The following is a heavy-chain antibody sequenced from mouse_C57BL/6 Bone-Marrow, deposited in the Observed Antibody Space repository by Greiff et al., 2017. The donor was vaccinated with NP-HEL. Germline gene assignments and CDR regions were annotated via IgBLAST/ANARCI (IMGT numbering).Heavy chain of an antibody. V-gene: IGHV2-9-1*01. CDR3: ARKAYDYDEGEAMDY. CDR1: GFSLTSYA. J-gene: IGHJ4*01. Sequence: QVQLQQSGPGLVAPSQSLSITCTVSGFSLTSYAISWVRQPPGKGLEWLGVIWTGGGTNYNSALKSRLSISKDNSKSQVFLKMNSLQTDDTARYYCARKAYDYDEGEAMDYWGQGTSVTVSS. D-gene: IGHD2-4*01. CDR2: IWTGGGT.